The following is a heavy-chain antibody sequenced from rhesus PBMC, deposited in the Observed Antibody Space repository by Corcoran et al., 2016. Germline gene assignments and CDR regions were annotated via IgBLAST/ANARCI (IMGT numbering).Heavy chain of an antibody. CDR1: GDSFSGHW. CDR2: LKGNEASN. J-gene: IGHJ4*01. V-gene: IGHV4-80*01. CDR3: AAQGWIDVPVDY. Sequence: QVQLQESGPGLVKPSETLSLTCAVSGDSFSGHWWSWIRQSPGKGLEWIGELKGNEASNNYNPSRKTRVTISKNGSKNQFSLRLTSVTAADTAVYYCAAQGWIDVPVDYWGQGVLVTVSS. D-gene: IGHD3-34*01.